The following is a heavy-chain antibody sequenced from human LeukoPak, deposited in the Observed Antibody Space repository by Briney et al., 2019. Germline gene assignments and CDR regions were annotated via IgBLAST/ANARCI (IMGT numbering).Heavy chain of an antibody. V-gene: IGHV1-8*03. Sequence: ASVKVSCKASGYTFTSYDINWVRQATGQGLEWMGWMNPNSGNTGYAQKFQGRVTITRNTSISTAYMELSSLRSEDTAVYYCARAGPYYDFCSGYSPWGQGTQVTVSS. CDR2: MNPNSGNT. J-gene: IGHJ5*02. CDR3: ARAGPYYDFCSGYSP. CDR1: GYTFTSYD. D-gene: IGHD3-3*01.